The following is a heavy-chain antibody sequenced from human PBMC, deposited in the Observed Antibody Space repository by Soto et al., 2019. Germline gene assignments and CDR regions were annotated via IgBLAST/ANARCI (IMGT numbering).Heavy chain of an antibody. Sequence: QVQLVQCGGEVKKPGASVNVSCKASGYTFTNYGINWVRQAPGQALEWMGWISTYNGHTNSPQKLQGRVTMTRDISTSTAYMELRSLSSDDTAVYYCARVVAARRGDTFAMEVWGQGTTVTVSS. D-gene: IGHD6-6*01. CDR2: ISTYNGHT. J-gene: IGHJ6*02. CDR3: ARVVAARRGDTFAMEV. CDR1: GYTFTNYG. V-gene: IGHV1-18*01.